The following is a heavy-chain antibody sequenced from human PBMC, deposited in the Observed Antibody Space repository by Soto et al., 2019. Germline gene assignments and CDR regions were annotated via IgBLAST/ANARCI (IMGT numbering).Heavy chain of an antibody. J-gene: IGHJ6*02. V-gene: IGHV5-51*01. D-gene: IGHD6-6*01. Sequence: GESLKIYCKGPGYSLTSYWIGWVRQMPGKGLEWMGTIHPGDSDTRYSPSFQGQVTISADKSISTSYLQWSSLKASDTAMYYCAGSIAACPSHWGYYYYYGMDVWGQGTTVTVSS. CDR2: IHPGDSDT. CDR1: GYSLTSYW. CDR3: AGSIAACPSHWGYYYYYGMDV.